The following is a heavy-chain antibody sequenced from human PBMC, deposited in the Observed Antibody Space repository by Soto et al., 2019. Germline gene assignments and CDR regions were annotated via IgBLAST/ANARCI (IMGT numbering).Heavy chain of an antibody. D-gene: IGHD6-13*01. CDR1: GFTFSSYA. J-gene: IGHJ5*02. V-gene: IGHV3-30-3*01. CDR3: ARDGAASMFPWFDP. CDR2: ISYDGSNK. Sequence: ESGGGVVQPGRSLRLSCAASGFTFSSYAMHWVRQAPGKGLEWVAVISYDGSNKYYADSVKGRFTISRDNSKNTLYLQMNSLRAEDTAVYYCARDGAASMFPWFDPWGQGTLVTVSS.